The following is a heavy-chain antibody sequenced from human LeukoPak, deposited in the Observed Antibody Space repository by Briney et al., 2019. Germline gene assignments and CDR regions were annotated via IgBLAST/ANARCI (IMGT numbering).Heavy chain of an antibody. V-gene: IGHV3-21*01. CDR3: CYCSGGSCLQNGAFGI. CDR1: GFTFSSYS. CDR2: ISSSSSYI. Sequence: GGSLRLSCAASGFTFSSYSMNWVRQAPGKGLEWVSSISSSSSYIYYADSVKGRFTISRDNAKNSLSLQMNSLRAEDTAMYYCCYCSGGSCLQNGAFGIWGQGTMVTVSS. D-gene: IGHD2-15*01. J-gene: IGHJ3*02.